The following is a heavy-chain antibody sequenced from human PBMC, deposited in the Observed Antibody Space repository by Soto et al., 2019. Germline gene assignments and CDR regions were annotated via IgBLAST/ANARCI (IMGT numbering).Heavy chain of an antibody. CDR2: VKDGGHT. D-gene: IGHD5-12*01. Sequence: QVQLQQWGAGLLKPSETLSLNCAVTGGSLSGYYWSWIRQPPGKGLVWIGEVKDGGHTNYSPSLRGRVNISSDTSNNQFSLRLNSVTAADTGVYYCARGQEGVVATHWDQGSLVTVSS. CDR3: ARGQEGVVATH. CDR1: GGSLSGYY. J-gene: IGHJ4*02. V-gene: IGHV4-34*01.